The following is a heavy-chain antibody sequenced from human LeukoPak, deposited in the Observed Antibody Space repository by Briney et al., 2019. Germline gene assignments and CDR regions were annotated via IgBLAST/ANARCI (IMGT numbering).Heavy chain of an antibody. Sequence: PGGSLRLSCAASGFTFSSYSMNWVRQAPGKGLEWVSSISSSSSYIYYADSVKGRFTISRDNAKTSLYLQMNSLRAEDTAVYYCARDGARGSDSSGYYTYYFDYWGQGTLVTVSS. D-gene: IGHD3-22*01. J-gene: IGHJ4*02. CDR3: ARDGARGSDSSGYYTYYFDY. CDR2: ISSSSSYI. CDR1: GFTFSSYS. V-gene: IGHV3-21*01.